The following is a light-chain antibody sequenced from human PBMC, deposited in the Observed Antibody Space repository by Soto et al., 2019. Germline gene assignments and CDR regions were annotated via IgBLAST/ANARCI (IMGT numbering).Light chain of an antibody. CDR2: DVT. CDR1: SSDVGGYNY. J-gene: IGLJ1*01. CDR3: CSYAGASTFEV. Sequence: QSALTQPRSVSGSPGQSVTISCTGTSSDVGGYNYVSWYQQHPDKAPKLMIYDVTKRPSGVPDRFSGSKSGNTASLTISGLQAEDEADYHCCSYAGASTFEVFGTGTKVTVL. V-gene: IGLV2-11*01.